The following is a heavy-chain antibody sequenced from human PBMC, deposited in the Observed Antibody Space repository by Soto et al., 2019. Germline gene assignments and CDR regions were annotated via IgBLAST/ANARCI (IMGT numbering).Heavy chain of an antibody. D-gene: IGHD3-10*01. J-gene: IGHJ6*02. CDR1: GFTFSSYG. CDR3: AKERELLWFGRGMDV. V-gene: IGHV3-30*18. Sequence: GGSLRLSCAASGFTFSSYGMHWVRQAPGKGLEWVAVISYDESNKYYAESAKGRFTISRDNSKNTLCLQMNSLRAEDTAVYFCAKERELLWFGRGMDVWGQGTSVTVSS. CDR2: ISYDESNK.